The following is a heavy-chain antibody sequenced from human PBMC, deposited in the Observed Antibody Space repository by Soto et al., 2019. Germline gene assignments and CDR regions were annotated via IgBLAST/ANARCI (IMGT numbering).Heavy chain of an antibody. CDR1: GFIFRDYG. CDR3: ASQAFDY. V-gene: IGHV3-33*01. CDR2: IWHDGSKK. Sequence: QVQLVESGGGVVQPGGSLRLSCVASGFIFRDYGMQWVRQAPGKGLEWLAFIWHDGSKKHYADSLKGRFTISRDNSKNTMYLQMSSPRVEDTAVYYCASQAFDYWGQGTLLTVSS. J-gene: IGHJ4*02.